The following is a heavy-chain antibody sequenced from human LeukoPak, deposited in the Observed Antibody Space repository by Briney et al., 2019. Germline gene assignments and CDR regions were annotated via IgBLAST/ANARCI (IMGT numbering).Heavy chain of an antibody. V-gene: IGHV5-51*01. CDR1: GYRFTSYW. D-gene: IGHD2-15*01. CDR2: IYPGDSDT. Sequence: GESLKISCKGSGYRFTSYWIGWVRQMPGKGLEWMGIIYPGDSDTRYSPSFQGQVTISADKSISTAYLQWSSLKASDTAMYYCARHECSGGSCYRNQYFQHWGQGTLVTVSS. CDR3: ARHECSGGSCYRNQYFQH. J-gene: IGHJ1*01.